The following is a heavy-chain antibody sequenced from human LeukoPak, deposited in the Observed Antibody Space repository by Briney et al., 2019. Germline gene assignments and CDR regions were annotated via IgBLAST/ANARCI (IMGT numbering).Heavy chain of an antibody. Sequence: GGSLRLSCAASGFTFNSYGIHWVRQAPGKGLEWVAFIWYDGSNKYYADSVKGRFTISRDNSKNTLYLQMNSLRAEDTAVYYCARARTTRGLDYWGQATLVGVSS. V-gene: IGHV3-33*01. CDR1: GFTFNSYG. D-gene: IGHD1-14*01. CDR3: ARARTTRGLDY. J-gene: IGHJ4*02. CDR2: IWYDGSNK.